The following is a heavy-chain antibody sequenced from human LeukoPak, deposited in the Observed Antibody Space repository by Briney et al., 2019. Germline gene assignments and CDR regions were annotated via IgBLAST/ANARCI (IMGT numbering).Heavy chain of an antibody. CDR3: ATRASSGWYYFDY. Sequence: GGSLRLSCAASGFTFSSYAMSWVRQAPGKGLEWVSTITGSGGSTYYADSVKGRFTISRDNSKNTLYLQMNSLRAEDTAVYYCATRASSGWYYFDYWGQGTLVTVSS. D-gene: IGHD3-22*01. J-gene: IGHJ4*02. CDR1: GFTFSSYA. V-gene: IGHV3-23*01. CDR2: ITGSGGST.